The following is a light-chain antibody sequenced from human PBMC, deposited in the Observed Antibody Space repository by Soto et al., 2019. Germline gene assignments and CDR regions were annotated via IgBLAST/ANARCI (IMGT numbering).Light chain of an antibody. CDR3: QQYNSYWA. CDR1: QSISSW. Sequence: DIQMTQSPSTLSASVGDRVTITCRASQSISSWLAWYQQKPGKAPKLLIYDAARLESGVPSRFSGSGSVTELTLTISSLQPDVFATYYCQQYNSYWAFGQGTKVEIK. CDR2: DAA. J-gene: IGKJ1*01. V-gene: IGKV1-5*01.